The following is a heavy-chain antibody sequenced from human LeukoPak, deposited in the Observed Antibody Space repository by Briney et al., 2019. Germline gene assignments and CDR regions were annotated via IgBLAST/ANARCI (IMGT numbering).Heavy chain of an antibody. D-gene: IGHD3-10*02. V-gene: IGHV3-48*03. CDR1: GFTFSSYE. CDR3: AELGITMIGGV. CDR2: ISSSGSTI. J-gene: IGHJ6*04. Sequence: GSLRLSCAASGFTFSSYEMNWVRQAPGKGLEWVSYISSSGSTIYYADSVKGRFTISRGNAKNSLYLQMNSLRAEDTAVYYCAELGITMIGGVWGKGTTVTISS.